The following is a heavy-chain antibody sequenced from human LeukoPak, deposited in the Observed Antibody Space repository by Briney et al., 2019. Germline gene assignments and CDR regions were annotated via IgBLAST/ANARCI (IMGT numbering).Heavy chain of an antibody. CDR1: GGSISSGGYY. V-gene: IGHV4-31*03. CDR2: IYYSGST. CDR3: AREVGGYSSSWYGDYFDY. D-gene: IGHD6-13*01. J-gene: IGHJ4*02. Sequence: SQTLSLTCTVSGGSISSGGYYWSWIRHHPGKGLEWIGYIYYSGSTNNNPSLKSRATISVDTSKNQFSLKLSSVTAADTAVYYCAREVGGYSSSWYGDYFDYWGQGTLVTVSS.